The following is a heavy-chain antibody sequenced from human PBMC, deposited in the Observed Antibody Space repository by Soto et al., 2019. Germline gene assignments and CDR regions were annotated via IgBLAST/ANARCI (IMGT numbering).Heavy chain of an antibody. CDR2: AKRKAAGGAI. Sequence: EVQLVESGGGLVKPGGSLRLSCVVSGISLDSAWINWVLQAPGKGLEWVAQAKRKAAGGAIDYAAPVKGRFTISRDDSRNMAYLQMNSLKFEDTAVYYCTTGYGSDWYGWGQGTLVTVSS. CDR3: TTGYGSDWYG. D-gene: IGHD6-19*01. J-gene: IGHJ4*02. V-gene: IGHV3-15*01. CDR1: GISLDSAW.